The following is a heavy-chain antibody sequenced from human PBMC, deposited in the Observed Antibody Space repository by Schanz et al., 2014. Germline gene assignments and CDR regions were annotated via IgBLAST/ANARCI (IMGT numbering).Heavy chain of an antibody. CDR1: GDSISSTSYY. CDR3: ARLWGGWRIPDY. Sequence: QLQMQESGPGLVKPSETLSLTCSVSGDSISSTSYYWGWIRQPPGKGLEWIGSIYYSGSTYYNASLKGRVPIAGDTSKNQSSLKLNSVTAADSAVYYCARLWGGWRIPDYWGQGTLVTVSS. CDR2: IYYSGST. D-gene: IGHD6-19*01. J-gene: IGHJ4*02. V-gene: IGHV4-39*01.